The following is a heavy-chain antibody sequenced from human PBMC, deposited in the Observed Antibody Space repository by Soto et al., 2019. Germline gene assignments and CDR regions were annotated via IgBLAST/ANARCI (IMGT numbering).Heavy chain of an antibody. CDR1: GFVFTSYW. V-gene: IGHV3-74*01. J-gene: IGHJ4*01. CDR3: ALGQLSLEERIDY. CDR2: INYDGSDT. D-gene: IGHD3-10*01. Sequence: EVQLVESGGGLVQPGGSLRLSCEASGFVFTSYWMHWVRQVPGKGLVWVSRINYDGSDTTYANAVKGRFTISRDNAKSTLSLQMNSLRAEDTAVYYCALGQLSLEERIDYWGHGTLVTVSS.